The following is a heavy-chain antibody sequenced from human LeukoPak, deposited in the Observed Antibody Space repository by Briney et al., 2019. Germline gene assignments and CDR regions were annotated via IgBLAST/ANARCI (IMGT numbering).Heavy chain of an antibody. J-gene: IGHJ4*02. CDR2: IYYSGST. D-gene: IGHD5-12*01. Sequence: SETLSLTCTVSGGSISSSIYYWGWIRQPPGKGLEWIGNIYYSGSTSYSPSLKSRVTISVDTSKNQFSLKLSSVTAADTAVYYCTRRLGYSACRDYWGQGTLVTVSS. CDR1: GGSISSSIYY. V-gene: IGHV4-39*01. CDR3: TRRLGYSACRDY.